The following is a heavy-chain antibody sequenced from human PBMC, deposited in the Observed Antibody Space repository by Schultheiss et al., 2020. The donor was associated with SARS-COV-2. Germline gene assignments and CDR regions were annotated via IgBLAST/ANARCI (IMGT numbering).Heavy chain of an antibody. D-gene: IGHD2-2*01. CDR3: ARHGSQDIVVVPGVTLRYYMDV. J-gene: IGHJ6*03. Sequence: SETLSLTCAVSGGSVSSGSYYWSWIRQPPGKGLEWIGSIYYSGSTYYNPSLKSRVTISVDTSKNQFSLKLSSVTAADTAVYYCARHGSQDIVVVPGVTLRYYMDVWGKGTTVTVSS. CDR2: IYYSGST. CDR1: GGSVSSGSYY. V-gene: IGHV4-39*01.